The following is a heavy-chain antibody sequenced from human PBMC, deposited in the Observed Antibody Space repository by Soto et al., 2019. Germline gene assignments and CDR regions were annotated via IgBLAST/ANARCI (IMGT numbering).Heavy chain of an antibody. J-gene: IGHJ6*02. Sequence: QVQLVESGGGVVQPGRSLRLSCAASGFTFSSYAMHWVRQAPGKGLEWVAVISYDGSNKYYADSVKGRFTISRDNSKNTLYLQMNSLRAEETAVYYCARDQHYGMDVWGQGTTVTVSS. V-gene: IGHV3-30-3*01. CDR2: ISYDGSNK. CDR3: ARDQHYGMDV. CDR1: GFTFSSYA.